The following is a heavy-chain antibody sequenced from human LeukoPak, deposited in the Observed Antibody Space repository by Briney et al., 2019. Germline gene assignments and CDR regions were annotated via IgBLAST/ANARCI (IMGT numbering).Heavy chain of an antibody. CDR1: GGSFSSEA. D-gene: IGHD6-13*01. CDR3: ARGSAAAGTLSSYYFDY. Sequence: SVKVSCKAFGGSFSSEAISWVRQAPGQGLEWMGGIIPIFGTANYAQKFQGRVTINTDESTSTAYMELSSLRSEDTAVYYCARGSAAAGTLSSYYFDYWGQGTLVTVSS. CDR2: IIPIFGTA. J-gene: IGHJ4*02. V-gene: IGHV1-69*05.